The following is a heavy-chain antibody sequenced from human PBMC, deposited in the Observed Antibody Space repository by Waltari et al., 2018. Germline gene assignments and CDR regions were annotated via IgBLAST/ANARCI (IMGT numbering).Heavy chain of an antibody. V-gene: IGHV4-38-2*01. CDR1: GYSISSGYY. Sequence: QVQLQESGPGLVKPSETLSLTCAVSGYSISSGYYWGWIRQPPGKGLEWIGSIYHSGSTYYNPSLKSRVTISVDTSKNQFSLKLSSVTAADTAVYYCARRRYYGSGDAFDIWGQGTMVTVSS. J-gene: IGHJ3*02. CDR2: IYHSGST. D-gene: IGHD3-10*01. CDR3: ARRRYYGSGDAFDI.